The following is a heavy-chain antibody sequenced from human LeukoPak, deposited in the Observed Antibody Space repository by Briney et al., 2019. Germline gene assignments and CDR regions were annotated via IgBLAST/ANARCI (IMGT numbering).Heavy chain of an antibody. Sequence: PGGSLRLSCAASGFNFNSYTMNWVRQAPGKGLQWVANILASGSPTYYADSVKGRFIISRDNSKNTVYLQMNSLRAEDTAVYYCAKNIGKHYDFWSGYPLGNAFDIWGQGTMVTVSS. J-gene: IGHJ3*02. D-gene: IGHD3-3*01. V-gene: IGHV3-23*05. CDR1: GFNFNSYT. CDR2: ILASGSPT. CDR3: AKNIGKHYDFWSGYPLGNAFDI.